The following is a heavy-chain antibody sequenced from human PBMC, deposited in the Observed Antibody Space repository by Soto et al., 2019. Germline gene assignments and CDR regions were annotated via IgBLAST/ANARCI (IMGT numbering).Heavy chain of an antibody. V-gene: IGHV3-72*01. Sequence: EVQLVESGGGLVQPGGSLRLSCAASGFTFSDHYMDWVRQAPGKGLEWVGRTRNKANSHTTEYAASVKGRFTISRDDSQNSLYLQMNRLKTEDTAVYYCARALDGSAGQLDYWGQGTLVTVSS. CDR2: TRNKANSHTT. J-gene: IGHJ4*02. CDR3: ARALDGSAGQLDY. CDR1: GFTFSDHY. D-gene: IGHD6-19*01.